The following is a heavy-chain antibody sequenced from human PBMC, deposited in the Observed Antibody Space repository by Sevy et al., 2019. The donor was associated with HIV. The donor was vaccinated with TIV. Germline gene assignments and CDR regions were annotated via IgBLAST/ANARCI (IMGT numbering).Heavy chain of an antibody. J-gene: IGHJ4*02. V-gene: IGHV3-33*01. D-gene: IGHD3-10*01. Sequence: GGSLRLSCAASGFTYSSYGMHWVRQAPGKGLEWVAVIWYDGSNKEYADSVKGRFTISRDNSKNTLYVQMNSLRAEDTAVYYCAREGGFGFTPPSPDGDWGQGTLVTVSS. CDR2: IWYDGSNK. CDR1: GFTYSSYG. CDR3: AREGGFGFTPPSPDGD.